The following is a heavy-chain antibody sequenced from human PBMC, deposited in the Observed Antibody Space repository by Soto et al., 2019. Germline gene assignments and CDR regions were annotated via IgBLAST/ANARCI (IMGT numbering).Heavy chain of an antibody. J-gene: IGHJ4*02. CDR1: GFTFSSYG. V-gene: IGHV3-30*18. CDR3: AKNPESYAWGLEGYCDY. D-gene: IGHD3-16*01. Sequence: QVQLVESGGGVVQPGRSLRVSCAASGFTFSSYGMNWVRQVPGKGLEWVAIISYDGSDKYYADSVKGRFTISRDNSKNTLYLQMNSLRGEDTAVYYCAKNPESYAWGLEGYCDYWGQGTLVTVSS. CDR2: ISYDGSDK.